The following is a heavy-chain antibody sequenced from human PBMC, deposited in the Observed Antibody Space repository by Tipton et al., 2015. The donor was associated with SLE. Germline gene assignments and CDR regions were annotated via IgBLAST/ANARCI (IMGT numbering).Heavy chain of an antibody. V-gene: IGHV4-38-2*02. J-gene: IGHJ4*02. D-gene: IGHD3-22*01. CDR2: IYHSGST. CDR1: GFSITSPYY. CDR3: TRDPYYYDSSGSPYSY. Sequence: TLSLTCAVSGFSITSPYYWGWIRQPPGKGLEWIGSIYHSGSTYYNPSLKSRVTISVDTSKNQFSLKLNSVTAADTAVYYCTRDPYYYDSSGSPYSYWGQGTLVTVSS.